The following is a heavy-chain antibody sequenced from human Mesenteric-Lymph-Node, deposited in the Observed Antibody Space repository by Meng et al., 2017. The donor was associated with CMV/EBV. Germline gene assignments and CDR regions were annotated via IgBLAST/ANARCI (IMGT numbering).Heavy chain of an antibody. CDR2: INPNSGGT. J-gene: IGHJ5*02. V-gene: IGHV1-2*02. CDR1: GYTFTDYY. D-gene: IGHD6-19*01. Sequence: ASVKVSCKASGYTFTDYYIHWVRQAPGQGLEWMGWINPNSGGTNYAQKFQGRVTMTRDTSISTAYMELSRLRSDDTAVYYCARDLSEWLVPWGGNWFDPWGQGTLVTVSS. CDR3: ARDLSEWLVPWGGNWFDP.